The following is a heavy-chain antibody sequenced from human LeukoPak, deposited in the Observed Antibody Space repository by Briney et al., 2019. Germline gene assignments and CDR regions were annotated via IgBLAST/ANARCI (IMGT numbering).Heavy chain of an antibody. J-gene: IGHJ4*02. CDR1: GGSFSGYY. V-gene: IGHV4-34*01. CDR2: INHSGRT. CDR3: ARGRSYCSGGSCYSWVDY. D-gene: IGHD2-15*01. Sequence: SETLSLTCAVYGGSFSGYYWSWIRQPPGKGLEWIGEINHSGRTNYNPSLKSRVTISIDTSKNQFSLKLSSVTAADTAVYYCARGRSYCSGGSCYSWVDYWGQGTLVTVSS.